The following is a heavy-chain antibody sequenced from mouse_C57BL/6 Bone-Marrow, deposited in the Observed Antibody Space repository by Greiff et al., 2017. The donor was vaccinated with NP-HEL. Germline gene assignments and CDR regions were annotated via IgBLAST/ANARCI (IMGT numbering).Heavy chain of an antibody. D-gene: IGHD1-1*01. CDR3: ARFYYYGSSSAWFAY. CDR1: GYTFTSYG. J-gene: IGHJ3*01. Sequence: QVQLQQSGAELARPGASVKLSCKASGYTFTSYGISWVKQRTGQGLEWIGEIYPRSGNTYYNEKFKGKATLTADKSSSTAYMELRRLTSEDSAVYFCARFYYYGSSSAWFAYWGQGTLVTVSA. CDR2: IYPRSGNT. V-gene: IGHV1-81*01.